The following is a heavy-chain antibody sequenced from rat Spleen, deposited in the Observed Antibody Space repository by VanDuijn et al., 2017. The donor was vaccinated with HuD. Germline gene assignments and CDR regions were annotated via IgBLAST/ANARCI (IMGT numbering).Heavy chain of an antibody. V-gene: IGHV5-25*01. CDR2: ISTGGGNT. CDR1: GFTFSNYY. CDR3: ARLRRGPWSYFDY. Sequence: EVQLVESGGGLVQPGRSMKLSCAASGFTFSNYYMAWVRQAPTEGLEWVASISTGGGNTYYRYSVKGRFTVSRDNAKSTLYLQMDSLRSEDTATYYCARLRRGPWSYFDYWGPGTMVTVSS. D-gene: IGHD1-11*01. J-gene: IGHJ1*01.